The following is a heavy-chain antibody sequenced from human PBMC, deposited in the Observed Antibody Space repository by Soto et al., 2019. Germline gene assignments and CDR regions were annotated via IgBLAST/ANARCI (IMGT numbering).Heavy chain of an antibody. CDR3: AREGITGTRWSGYYFDY. J-gene: IGHJ4*02. CDR2: TYYSGST. V-gene: IGHV4-31*03. CDR1: AGSISSGGYY. Sequence: PSETLSLTCTVSAGSISSGGYYWSWIRQHPGKGLEGFGYTYYSGSTYYNPSLKSRVTISVDTSKNQFSLTLSSVTAADTAVYYRAREGITGTRWSGYYFDYWGQGTLVTSPQ. D-gene: IGHD1-7*01.